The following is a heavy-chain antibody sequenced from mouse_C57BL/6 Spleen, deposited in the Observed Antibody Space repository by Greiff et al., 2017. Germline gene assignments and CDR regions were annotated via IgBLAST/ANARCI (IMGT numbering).Heavy chain of an antibody. CDR3: ARSGSNYFYAMDY. CDR1: GYTFTSYW. D-gene: IGHD2-5*01. V-gene: IGHV1-7*01. J-gene: IGHJ4*01. CDR2: INPSSGYT. Sequence: QVQLQQSGAELAKPGASVKLSCKASGYTFTSYWMHWVKQRPGQGLEWIGYINPSSGYTKYNQKFKDKATLTADKSSSTAYLQLSSLTYEDSAVYYCARSGSNYFYAMDYWGQGTSVTVSS.